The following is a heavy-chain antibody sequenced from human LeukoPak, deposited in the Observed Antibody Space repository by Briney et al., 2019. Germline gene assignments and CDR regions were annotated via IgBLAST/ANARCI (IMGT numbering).Heavy chain of an antibody. CDR3: ARAQIRGSYYDY. CDR1: GFTFSNHW. D-gene: IGHD1-26*01. CDR2: IKPDGSDK. J-gene: IGHJ4*02. V-gene: IGHV3-7*01. Sequence: GGSLRLSCAASGFTFSNHWMSWVRQAPGKGLEWVASIKPDGSDKYYVDSVKGRFTISRDNSKNTLYLQMGSLRAEDMAVYYCARAQIRGSYYDYWGQGTLVTVSS.